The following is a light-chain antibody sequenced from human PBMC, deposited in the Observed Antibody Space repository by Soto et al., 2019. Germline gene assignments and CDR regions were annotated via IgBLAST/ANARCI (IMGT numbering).Light chain of an antibody. CDR3: QQRSNWPPIT. Sequence: EIVLTQSPGTLSLSPVERATLSGRASQSVNSDYLAWFQQKPGQAPRLLIYGASTRTTGIPARFSGSGFGTDFTLTISSLEPEDAAVYYCQQRSNWPPITFGQGTRLEI. CDR1: QSVNSDY. CDR2: GAS. J-gene: IGKJ5*01. V-gene: IGKV3-11*01.